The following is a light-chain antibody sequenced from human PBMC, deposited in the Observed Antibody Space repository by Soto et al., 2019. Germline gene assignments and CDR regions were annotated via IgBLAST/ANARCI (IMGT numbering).Light chain of an antibody. J-gene: IGKJ2*01. CDR1: QSISSW. CDR2: DAS. CDR3: QQYKDYVNS. V-gene: IGKV1-5*01. Sequence: DIQMTQSPSTLSASVGDRVTISCRASQSISSWLAWYQQKPGMTPKLLIYDASRLESGVPSRFSGSGSGTEFSLTISSLQTDEFATDYCQQYKDYVNSFGQGTKLEMK.